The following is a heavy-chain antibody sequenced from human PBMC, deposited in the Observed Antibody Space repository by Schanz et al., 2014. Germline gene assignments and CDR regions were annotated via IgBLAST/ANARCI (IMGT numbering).Heavy chain of an antibody. Sequence: QVKLVQSGSELKKPGASVKVSCKASGYTFAMYDMNWVRQAPGQGLEWMGWINTNTVNPTYAQGFTGRFVYTLDASVTTASLEISSLKAEDTAVYYCARGYSGYSHFDSWGQGALVTVSS. CDR2: INTNTVNP. V-gene: IGHV7-4-1*02. CDR1: GYTFAMYD. CDR3: ARGYSGYSHFDS. J-gene: IGHJ4*02. D-gene: IGHD5-12*01.